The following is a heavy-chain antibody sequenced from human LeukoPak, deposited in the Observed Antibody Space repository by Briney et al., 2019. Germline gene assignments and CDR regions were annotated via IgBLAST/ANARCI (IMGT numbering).Heavy chain of an antibody. CDR2: IYYSGST. J-gene: IGHJ4*02. CDR3: ARGYYDSGRD. D-gene: IGHD3-10*01. V-gene: IGHV4-59*01. CDR1: GGSISSYY. Sequence: SETLSLTCTVSGGSISSYYWSWIRQPPGKGLEWIGYIYYSGSTNYNPSLKSRVTISVDTSKNQFSLKLSSVTAADTAVYYCARGYYDSGRDWGQGTLVTVSS.